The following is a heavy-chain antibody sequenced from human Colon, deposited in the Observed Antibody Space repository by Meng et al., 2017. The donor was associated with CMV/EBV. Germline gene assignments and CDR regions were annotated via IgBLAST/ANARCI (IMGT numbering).Heavy chain of an antibody. V-gene: IGHV3-23*01. CDR1: GFTFSSYA. Sequence: GGSLRLSCAASGFTSGFTFSSYAMSWVRQAPGAGLEWVSAISGNAAVTYDAASVGARFTISRDNSKNTLYLQMHSLRVEDTAVYYCAKVRGPSVYYAMDVWGQGTAVTVSS. CDR2: ISGNAAVT. J-gene: IGHJ6*02. D-gene: IGHD3-10*01. CDR3: AKVRGPSVYYAMDV.